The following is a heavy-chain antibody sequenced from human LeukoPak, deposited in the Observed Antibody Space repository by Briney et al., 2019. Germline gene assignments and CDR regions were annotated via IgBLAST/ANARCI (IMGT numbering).Heavy chain of an antibody. J-gene: IGHJ3*02. D-gene: IGHD3-22*01. CDR1: GYTFTSYG. CDR2: ISAYNGNT. Sequence: ASVKVSCKASGYTFTSYGISWVRQAPGQGLEWMGWISAYNGNTNYAQKLQGRVTMTTDTSRSTAYMELRSLRSDDTAVYCCARDPMYYYDSSGYNPRNAFDIWGQGTMVTVSS. V-gene: IGHV1-18*01. CDR3: ARDPMYYYDSSGYNPRNAFDI.